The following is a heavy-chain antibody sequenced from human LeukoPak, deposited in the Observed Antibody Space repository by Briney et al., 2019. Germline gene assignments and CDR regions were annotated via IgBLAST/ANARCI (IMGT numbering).Heavy chain of an antibody. D-gene: IGHD1-26*01. CDR1: GFTFIGLA. J-gene: IGHJ6*01. CDR3: AKMKGHPLPKYYMDV. CDR2: ISGSGDNT. Sequence: GGSRRPSWPAPGFTFIGLAMSWAGRPPGKGLDWVPVISGSGDNTLYADSVKGRFTISRDNSKNTLYLEMNSLRAEDTAIYYCAKMKGHPLPKYYMDVWGQGTTVTVSS. V-gene: IGHV3-23*01.